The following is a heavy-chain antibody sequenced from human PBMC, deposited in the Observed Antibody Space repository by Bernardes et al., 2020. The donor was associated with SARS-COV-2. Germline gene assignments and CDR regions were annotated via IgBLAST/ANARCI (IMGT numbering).Heavy chain of an antibody. CDR3: ARDVGGTDWRFGFDV. D-gene: IGHD3-9*01. V-gene: IGHV3-21*06. CDR2: ISVSGIYI. Sequence: GGSLRLSCVSSVFTFSNYLFSCFRQAPGKLLEWVSSISVSGIYIYYGDSVRGRFTTSRDNTRTSVFLQMESLRAEDTAVYYCARDVGGTDWRFGFDVWGPGTTVHVSS. J-gene: IGHJ3*01. CDR1: VFTFSNYL.